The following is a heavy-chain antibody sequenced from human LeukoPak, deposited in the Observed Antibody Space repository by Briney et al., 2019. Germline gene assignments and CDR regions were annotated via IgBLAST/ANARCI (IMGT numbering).Heavy chain of an antibody. Sequence: GGSLRLSCAASGFTFSSYAMSWVRQAPGKGLEWVSAISGSGGSTYYADSVKGRFTISRDNSKNTLYLQMNSLRAEDTAVYYCARPFNGWYYFDYWGQGTLVTVSS. CDR2: ISGSGGST. D-gene: IGHD6-19*01. CDR1: GFTFSSYA. J-gene: IGHJ4*02. V-gene: IGHV3-23*01. CDR3: ARPFNGWYYFDY.